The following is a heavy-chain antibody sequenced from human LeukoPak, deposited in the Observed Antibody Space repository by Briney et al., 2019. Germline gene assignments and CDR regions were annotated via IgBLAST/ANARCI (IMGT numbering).Heavy chain of an antibody. CDR3: AREVATGTGAYNY. J-gene: IGHJ4*02. CDR1: GFTFSNYW. CDR2: EEKDGSGK. D-gene: IGHD6-13*01. Sequence: GGSLRLSYAASGFTFSNYWRAWVRQAPGMGLEWVANEEKDGSGKHYVDSVKGRFIISRDNAKNSLYLQMNSLRVEDTAVYFCAREVATGTGAYNYWGRVTLVTVSS. V-gene: IGHV3-7*01.